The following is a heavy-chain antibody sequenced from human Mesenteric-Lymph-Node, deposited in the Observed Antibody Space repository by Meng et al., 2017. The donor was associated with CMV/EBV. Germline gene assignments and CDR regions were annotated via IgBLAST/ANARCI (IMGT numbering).Heavy chain of an antibody. D-gene: IGHD3-9*01. Sequence: GSLRLSCAVYGGSFSGYYWSWIRQPPGKGLEWIGEINHSGSTNYNPSLKSRVTISVDTSKNQFSLRLNSATAADTAVYYCARGEGLRYFDWLFHYWGQGTLVTVSS. J-gene: IGHJ4*02. CDR1: GGSFSGYY. CDR3: ARGEGLRYFDWLFHY. V-gene: IGHV4-34*01. CDR2: INHSGST.